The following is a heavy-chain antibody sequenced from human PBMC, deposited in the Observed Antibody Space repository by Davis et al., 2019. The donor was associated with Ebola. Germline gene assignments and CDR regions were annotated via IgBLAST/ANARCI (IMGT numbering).Heavy chain of an antibody. CDR2: IHYSGDT. V-gene: IGHV4-59*01. J-gene: IGHJ4*02. Sequence: SETLSLTCTVSGGSISYYYWSWIRQPPGKGLEWIAYIHYSGDTKSNPSLKSRVTISVDTSKNQFSLKLSSVTAADTAVYYCARSLNYDYWGQGTLVTVSS. CDR1: GGSISYYY. CDR3: ARSLNYDY.